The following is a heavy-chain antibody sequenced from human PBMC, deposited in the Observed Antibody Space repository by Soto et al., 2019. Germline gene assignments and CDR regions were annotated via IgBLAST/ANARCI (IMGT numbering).Heavy chain of an antibody. J-gene: IGHJ2*01. D-gene: IGHD6-19*01. V-gene: IGHV1-3*01. CDR2: INAGNGNT. Sequence: QVQLVQSGAEVKKPRASVKVSCKASGYTFTSYAMHWVRQAPGQRLEWMGWINAGNGNTKYSQKFQGRVTITSDTCGSTEYMELSSVRSEDTAVYYCASAGIAVAGRPLYWYFDPWGRGTLVTVSS. CDR1: GYTFTSYA. CDR3: ASAGIAVAGRPLYWYFDP.